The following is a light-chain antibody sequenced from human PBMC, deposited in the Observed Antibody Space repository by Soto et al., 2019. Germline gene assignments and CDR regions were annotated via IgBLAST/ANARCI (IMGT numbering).Light chain of an antibody. J-gene: IGLJ1*01. CDR2: GNN. CDR3: QSYDSSLSGYV. V-gene: IGLV1-40*01. CDR1: SSDIGADYD. Sequence: QSALTQPPSVSGAPGQRVTISCTGSSSDIGADYDVHWYQQLPGTAPKLLIYGNNNRPSGVPDRFSGSKSGTSASLAITGLQAEDEADYYCQSYDSSLSGYVFGTGTKGTVL.